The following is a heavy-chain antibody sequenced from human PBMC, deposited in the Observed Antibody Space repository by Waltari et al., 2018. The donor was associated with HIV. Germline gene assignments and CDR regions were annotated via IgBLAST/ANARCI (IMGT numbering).Heavy chain of an antibody. CDR3: ASSYTYTVWGAFDT. CDR2: IYHDGSTRYESS. Sequence: QMQLKESGPGLVKPSETLSLNCTVSGGSITSTGNFWGWIRQPPEKGLEWIGSIYHDGSTRYESSLKDSSLKSRVTISLDTSKNLFSLELTSMTAADTAVYYCASSYTYTVWGAFDTWGQGTMVTVSS. D-gene: IGHD2-2*02. V-gene: IGHV4-39*02. J-gene: IGHJ3*02. CDR1: GGSITSTGNF.